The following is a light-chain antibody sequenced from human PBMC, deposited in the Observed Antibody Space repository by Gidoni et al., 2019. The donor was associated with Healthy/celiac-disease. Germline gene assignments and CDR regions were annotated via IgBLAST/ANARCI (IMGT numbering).Light chain of an antibody. CDR2: NAS. Sequence: DLQMTQSPSTPSASVGDRVTITCRASQSISSWLAWYQQKPGKAPKLLIYNASSLESGVPSRFSGSGSGTEFTLTISSLQPDDFATYYCQQYNSYSWTFGQXTKVEIK. CDR3: QQYNSYSWT. V-gene: IGKV1-5*03. CDR1: QSISSW. J-gene: IGKJ1*01.